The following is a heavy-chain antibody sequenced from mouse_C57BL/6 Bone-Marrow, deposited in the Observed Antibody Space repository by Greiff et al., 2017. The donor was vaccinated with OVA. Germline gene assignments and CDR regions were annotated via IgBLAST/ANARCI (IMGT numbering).Heavy chain of an antibody. J-gene: IGHJ2*01. CDR1: GYTFTSYG. V-gene: IGHV1-81*01. CDR2: IYPRSGNT. Sequence: LQLQQSAAELARPGASVKLSCKASGYTFTSYGISWVKQRTGQGLEWIGEIYPRSGNTYYNEKFKGKATLTADKSSSTAYMELRSLTSEDSAVYFCARERWDYSFDYWGQGTTLTVSS. CDR3: ARERWDYSFDY. D-gene: IGHD1-1*01.